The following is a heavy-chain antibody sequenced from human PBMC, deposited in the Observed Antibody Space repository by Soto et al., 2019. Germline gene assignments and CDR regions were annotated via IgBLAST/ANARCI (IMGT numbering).Heavy chain of an antibody. CDR1: GYTCTVYY. D-gene: IGHD6-13*01. J-gene: IGHJ1*01. V-gene: IGHV1-2*04. CDR3: ASSRVKASIAAGGTIFIDHXFGR. CDR2: SNPNSGGT. Sequence: ASVKVSCKASGYTCTVYYMHWVRQAPGQGLEWMGWSNPNSGGTNYAQKFQGWVTMTRDTSISTAYMELSRRRSHDAAVYYFASSRVKASIAAGGTIFIDHXFGRWAQRSLVTVSS.